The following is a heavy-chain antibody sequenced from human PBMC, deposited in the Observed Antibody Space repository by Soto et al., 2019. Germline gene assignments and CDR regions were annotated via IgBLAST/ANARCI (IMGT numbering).Heavy chain of an antibody. J-gene: IGHJ4*02. D-gene: IGHD5-18*01. Sequence: SETLSLTCAVSGGSISSSNWWSWVRQPPGKGLEWIGEIYHSGSTNYNPSLKSRVTISVDKSKNQFSLKLSSVTAADTAVYYCVRLRGYSYGSLIDYWGQGTLVTVSS. CDR2: IYHSGST. V-gene: IGHV4-4*02. CDR3: VRLRGYSYGSLIDY. CDR1: GGSISSSNW.